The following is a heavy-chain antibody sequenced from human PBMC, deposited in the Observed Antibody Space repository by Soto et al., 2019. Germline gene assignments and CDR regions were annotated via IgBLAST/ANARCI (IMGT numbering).Heavy chain of an antibody. CDR3: AKDGEGYCSSTSCHYFDY. J-gene: IGHJ4*02. Sequence: GGSLRLSCAASGFTFDDYAMHWVRQAPGKGLEWVSGISWNSGSIGYADSVKGRFTISRDNAKNSLYLQMNSLRAEDTALYYCAKDGEGYCSSTSCHYFDYWGQGTLVTVSS. V-gene: IGHV3-9*01. D-gene: IGHD2-2*01. CDR1: GFTFDDYA. CDR2: ISWNSGSI.